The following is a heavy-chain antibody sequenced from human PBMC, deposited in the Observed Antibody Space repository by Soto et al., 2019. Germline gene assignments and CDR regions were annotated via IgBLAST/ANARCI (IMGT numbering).Heavy chain of an antibody. CDR1: GGSISSYY. V-gene: IGHV4-59*01. CDR3: ARIQSPVPRKHYDILTGYIDY. D-gene: IGHD3-9*01. CDR2: IYYSGST. J-gene: IGHJ4*02. Sequence: TSETLSLTCTVSGGSISSYYWSWIRQPPGKGLEWIGYIYYSGSTNYNPSLKSRVTISVDTSKNQFSLKLSSVTAADTAVYYCARIQSPVPRKHYDILTGYIDYWGQGTLVTVSS.